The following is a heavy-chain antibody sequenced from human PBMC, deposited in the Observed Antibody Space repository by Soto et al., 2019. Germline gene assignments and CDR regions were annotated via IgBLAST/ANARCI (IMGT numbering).Heavy chain of an antibody. CDR2: FDPEDGET. V-gene: IGHV1-24*01. CDR1: GYTLTELS. CDR3: ATHYDSSGYYSPYDAFDI. D-gene: IGHD3-22*01. Sequence: GASVKVSCKVSGYTLTELSMHWVRQAPGKGLEWMGGFDPEDGETIYAQKFQGRVTMTEGTSTDTAYMELSSLRSEDTAVYYCATHYDSSGYYSPYDAFDIWGQGTMVTVSS. J-gene: IGHJ3*02.